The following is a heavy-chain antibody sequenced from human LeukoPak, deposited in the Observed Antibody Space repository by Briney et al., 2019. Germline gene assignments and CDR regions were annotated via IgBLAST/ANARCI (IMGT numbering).Heavy chain of an antibody. CDR3: ARVGGYCSSTSCSIDY. J-gene: IGHJ4*02. CDR1: GYTFTSYY. CDR2: INPSGGRT. Sequence: GASVKVSCKAPGYTFTSYYMHWLRQPPGQGLEWMGIINPSGGRTSYAQKFQGRVTMTRGTSTSTVYMELSSLRSEDTAVYYCARVGGYCSSTSCSIDYWGQGTLATVSS. D-gene: IGHD2-2*01. V-gene: IGHV1-46*01.